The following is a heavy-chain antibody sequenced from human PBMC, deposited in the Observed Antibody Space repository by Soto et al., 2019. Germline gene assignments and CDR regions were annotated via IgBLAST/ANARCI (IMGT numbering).Heavy chain of an antibody. CDR2: IRAGQGAT. CDR1: GLTLSNYA. J-gene: IGHJ4*02. D-gene: IGHD3-10*01. Sequence: PGGSLRLSCVASGLTLSNYAMTWVRQAPGKGLEWVSAIRAGQGATFYADSVRGRFTISRDDSKNTLSLQMNNLRAEDTAVYYCAKPPIWLSEHVNYWGQGTLVTVSS. V-gene: IGHV3-23*01. CDR3: AKPPIWLSEHVNY.